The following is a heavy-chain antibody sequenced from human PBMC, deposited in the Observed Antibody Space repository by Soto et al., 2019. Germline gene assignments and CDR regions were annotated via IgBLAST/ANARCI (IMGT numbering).Heavy chain of an antibody. Sequence: GGSLRLSCAASGFTFSSYSMNWVRQAPGKGLEWVSSISSSSSYIYYADSVKGRFAISRDNAKNSLYRQMKSLRAEDTAVYYCARDERAHSFDPWGQGTLVTVSS. V-gene: IGHV3-21*01. J-gene: IGHJ5*02. CDR1: GFTFSSYS. CDR2: ISSSSSYI. CDR3: ARDERAHSFDP.